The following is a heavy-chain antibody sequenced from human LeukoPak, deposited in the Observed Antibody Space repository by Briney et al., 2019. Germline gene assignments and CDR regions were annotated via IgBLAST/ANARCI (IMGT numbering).Heavy chain of an antibody. D-gene: IGHD5-24*01. V-gene: IGHV4-39*07. Sequence: SETLSLTCTVSGGSISSSSYYWGWIRQPPGKGLEWIGSIYYSGSTYYNPSLKSRVTISVDTSKNQFSLKLSSVTAADTAVYYCASGGWLQLNSVSFDYWGQGTLVTVSS. CDR3: ASGGWLQLNSVSFDY. J-gene: IGHJ4*02. CDR2: IYYSGST. CDR1: GGSISSSSYY.